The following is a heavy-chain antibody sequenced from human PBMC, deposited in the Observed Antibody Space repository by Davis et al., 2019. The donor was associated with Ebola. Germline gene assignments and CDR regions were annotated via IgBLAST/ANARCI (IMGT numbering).Heavy chain of an antibody. V-gene: IGHV3-48*04. CDR2: ISSSGSTI. Sequence: GESLKISCAASGFTFSSYSMNWVRQAPGKGLEWVSYISSSGSTIYYADSVKGRFTISRDNAKNSLYLQMNSLRAEDTAVYYCARWGSRNYYYYYGMDVWGQGTTVTVSS. D-gene: IGHD3-16*01. CDR3: ARWGSRNYYYYYGMDV. J-gene: IGHJ6*02. CDR1: GFTFSSYS.